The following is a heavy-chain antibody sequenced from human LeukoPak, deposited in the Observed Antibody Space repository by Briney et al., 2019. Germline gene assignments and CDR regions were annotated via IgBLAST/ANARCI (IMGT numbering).Heavy chain of an antibody. CDR2: IHYSGST. CDR3: ASARSGWSLNYYYYYMDV. J-gene: IGHJ6*03. Sequence: SETLSLTCSVSGGSINSSDFYWGWIRQSPGKGLEWIASIHYSGSTYYNPSFESRFTISVDTSKNQFSPKLSSVTAADTAVYYCASARSGWSLNYYYYYMDVWGKGTTVTVSS. D-gene: IGHD6-19*01. V-gene: IGHV4-39*07. CDR1: GGSINSSDFY.